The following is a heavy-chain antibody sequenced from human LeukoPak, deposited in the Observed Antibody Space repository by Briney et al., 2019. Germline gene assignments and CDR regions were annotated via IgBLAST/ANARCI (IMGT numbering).Heavy chain of an antibody. D-gene: IGHD6-13*01. V-gene: IGHV1-69*04. CDR2: IIPIIGTP. CDR1: GGTFSSNV. Sequence: SVTVSCKASGGTFSSNVISWVRQAPGQGLEWMGRIIPIIGTPDYAQKFQGRVTITADKSTNTAYMELTSLKSDDTAVYYCARAGGSSWYVSLYYWGQGTLVTVSS. CDR3: ARAGGSSWYVSLYY. J-gene: IGHJ4*02.